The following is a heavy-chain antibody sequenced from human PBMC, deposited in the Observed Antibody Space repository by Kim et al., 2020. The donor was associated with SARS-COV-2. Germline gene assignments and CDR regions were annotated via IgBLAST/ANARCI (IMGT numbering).Heavy chain of an antibody. CDR1: GGSISSYY. Sequence: SETLSLTCTVSGGSISSYYWSWIRQPPGKGLEWIGYIYYSGSTNYNPSLKSRVTISVDTSKNQFSLKLSSVTAADTAVYYCARAIQAEYYYYYGMDVWGQGTTVTVSS. D-gene: IGHD6-13*01. CDR3: ARAIQAEYYYYYGMDV. J-gene: IGHJ6*02. V-gene: IGHV4-59*01. CDR2: IYYSGST.